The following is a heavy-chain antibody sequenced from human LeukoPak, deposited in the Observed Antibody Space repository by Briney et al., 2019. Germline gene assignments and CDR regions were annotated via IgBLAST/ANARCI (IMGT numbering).Heavy chain of an antibody. V-gene: IGHV4-39*01. CDR3: ASIRNYYDSSGYSSYAFDI. CDR2: IYYSGST. D-gene: IGHD3-22*01. CDR1: GGSISSSSYY. J-gene: IGHJ3*02. Sequence: PSETLSLTCTVSGGSISSSSYYWGWIRRPPGKGLEWIGSIYYSGSTYYNPSLKSRVTISVDTSKNQFSLKLSSVTAADTAVYYCASIRNYYDSSGYSSYAFDIWGQGTMVTVSS.